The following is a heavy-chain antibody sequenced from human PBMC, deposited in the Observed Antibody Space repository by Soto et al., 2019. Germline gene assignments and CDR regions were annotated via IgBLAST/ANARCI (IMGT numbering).Heavy chain of an antibody. CDR1: GYTFTGYY. J-gene: IGHJ6*02. CDR2: INPNSGGT. V-gene: IGHV1-2*04. D-gene: IGHD5-12*01. CDR3: ARDLSNIVSSYYYYGMDV. Sequence: GASVKVSCEASGYTFTGYYMHWVRQAPGQGLEWMGWINPNSGGTNYAQKFQGWVTMTRDTSISTAYMELSRLRSDDTAVYYCARDLSNIVSSYYYYGMDVWGQGTTVTVSS.